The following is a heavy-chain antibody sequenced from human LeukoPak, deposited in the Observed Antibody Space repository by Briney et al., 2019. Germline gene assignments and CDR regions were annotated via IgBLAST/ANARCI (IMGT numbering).Heavy chain of an antibody. Sequence: GGSLRLSWAAAGFTFSSYRMIWVRQTPGKGLEWVSSISSSSSTINYADSMRGRFTISRDNSKNTLYLQMNSLRAEDTAVYYCARVLLKSGYPGDDAFDIWGQGTMVTVSS. CDR2: ISSSSSTI. CDR1: GFTFSSYR. CDR3: ARVLLKSGYPGDDAFDI. V-gene: IGHV3-48*01. D-gene: IGHD3-3*01. J-gene: IGHJ3*02.